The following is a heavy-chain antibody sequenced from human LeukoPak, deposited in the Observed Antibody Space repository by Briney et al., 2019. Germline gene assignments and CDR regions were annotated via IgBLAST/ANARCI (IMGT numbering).Heavy chain of an antibody. V-gene: IGHV4-30-2*01. CDR1: GGSISSGGYS. CDR3: ARSGLRRGSGDY. CDR2: IYHSGST. Sequence: SETLSLTCAVSGGSISSGGYSWSWIRQPPGKGLEWIGYIYHSGSTNYNPSLKSRVTISVDTSKNQFSLKLSSVTAADTAVYYCARSGLRRGSGDYWGQGTLVTVSS. D-gene: IGHD3-16*01. J-gene: IGHJ4*02.